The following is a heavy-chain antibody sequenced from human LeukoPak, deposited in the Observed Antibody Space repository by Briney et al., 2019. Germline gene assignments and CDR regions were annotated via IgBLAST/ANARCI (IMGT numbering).Heavy chain of an antibody. V-gene: IGHV1-18*01. CDR3: ARVEVLLWFGESANWFDP. CDR2: ISAYNGNT. J-gene: IGHJ5*02. CDR1: GYTFTSYG. Sequence: ASVKVSCKASGYTFTSYGISWVRQAPGQGLEWMGWISAYNGNTNYAQKLQGRVTMTTDASTSTAYMELRSLRSDDTAVYYCARVEVLLWFGESANWFDPWGQGTLVTVSS. D-gene: IGHD3-10*01.